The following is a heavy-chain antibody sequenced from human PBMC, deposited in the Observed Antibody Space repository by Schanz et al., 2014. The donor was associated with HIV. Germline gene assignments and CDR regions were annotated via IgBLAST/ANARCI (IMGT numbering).Heavy chain of an antibody. J-gene: IGHJ4*02. CDR3: ARVRDTYYYDSSAYYLDY. CDR2: IGSGGGRT. CDR1: GFMFSSYG. D-gene: IGHD3-22*01. V-gene: IGHV3-23*01. Sequence: EVQLLESGGGLVQPGGSLRVSCAASGFMFSSYGMSWVRQAPGKGLEWVSLIGSGGGRTYYADSVKGRVTISRDNSKNTLFLQMNSLRAEDTAVYYCARVRDTYYYDSSAYYLDYWGQGTLVTVSS.